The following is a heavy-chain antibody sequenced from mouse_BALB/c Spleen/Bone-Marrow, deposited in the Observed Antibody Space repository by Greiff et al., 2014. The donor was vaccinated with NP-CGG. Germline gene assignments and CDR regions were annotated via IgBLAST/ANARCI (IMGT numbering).Heavy chain of an antibody. CDR1: GFNIKDTY. D-gene: IGHD1-1*01. CDR2: IDPANGNT. V-gene: IGHV14-3*02. Sequence: VQLQQSGAELVKPGASVKLSCTASGFNIKDTYMHWVKQRPEQGLEWIGRIDPANGNTKYDTKFQGKATITADTSSNTDYLQLSSLTSEDTAVYYCATYYYGSSGFAYWGQGTLVTVSA. J-gene: IGHJ3*01. CDR3: ATYYYGSSGFAY.